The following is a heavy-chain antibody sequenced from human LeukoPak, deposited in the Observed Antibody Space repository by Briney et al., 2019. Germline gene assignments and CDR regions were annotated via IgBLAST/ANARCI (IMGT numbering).Heavy chain of an antibody. J-gene: IGHJ4*02. CDR3: ARDLGGIYFDY. Sequence: SETLSLTCTVSDASLSGYYWSWIRQPPGKGLEWIGSIHFSGSTNYNPSLRSRVTIPVDTTKNQLSLKLSSVTAADTAVYYCARDLGGIYFDYWGQGTLVTVSS. V-gene: IGHV4-59*01. CDR1: DASLSGYY. D-gene: IGHD1-26*01. CDR2: IHFSGST.